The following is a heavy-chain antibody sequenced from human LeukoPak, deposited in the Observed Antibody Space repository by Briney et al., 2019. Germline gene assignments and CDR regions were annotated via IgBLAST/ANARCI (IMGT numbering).Heavy chain of an antibody. CDR2: IDNFGSI. Sequence: GGSLRLSCAAPDFNINNNYMNWVRQAPGKGLEWVSLIDNFGSIYYRDSVKGRFTISRDISKSTVYLHMNNLSAEDTAVYYCAGGTYYGSGARPGCFDHWGQGILVTVSS. CDR1: DFNINNNY. V-gene: IGHV3-53*01. J-gene: IGHJ4*02. CDR3: AGGTYYGSGARPGCFDH. D-gene: IGHD3-10*01.